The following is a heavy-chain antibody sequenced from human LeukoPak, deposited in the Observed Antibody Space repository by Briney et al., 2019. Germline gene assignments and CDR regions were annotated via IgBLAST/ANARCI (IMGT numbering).Heavy chain of an antibody. V-gene: IGHV3-43*01. CDR1: GFTFDDYT. J-gene: IGHJ6*02. CDR3: AKAGAGQLHEVGTNYYYYGMDV. CDR2: ISWDGGST. D-gene: IGHD6-6*01. Sequence: PGGSLRLSCAASGFTFDDYTMHWVRQAPGKGLEWVSLISWDGGSTYYADSAKGRFTISRDNSKNSLYLQMNSLRTEDTALYYCAKAGAGQLHEVGTNYYYYGMDVWGQGTTVTVSS.